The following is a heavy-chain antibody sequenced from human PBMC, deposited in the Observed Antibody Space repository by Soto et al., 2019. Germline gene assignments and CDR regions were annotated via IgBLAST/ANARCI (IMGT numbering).Heavy chain of an antibody. J-gene: IGHJ6*02. CDR1: GYTLTELS. D-gene: IGHD2-21*02. V-gene: IGHV1-24*01. CDR2: FDPEDGET. Sequence: ASVKVSCKVSGYTLTELSMHWVRQAPGKGLEWMGGFDPEDGETIYAQKFQGRVTMTRDTSTSTVYMELSSLRSEDTAVYYCARDDVYCGGDCYSDIDYYYYGMDVWGQGTTVTVSS. CDR3: ARDDVYCGGDCYSDIDYYYYGMDV.